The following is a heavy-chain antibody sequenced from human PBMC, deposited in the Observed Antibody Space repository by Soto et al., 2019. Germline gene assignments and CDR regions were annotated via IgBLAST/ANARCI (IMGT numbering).Heavy chain of an antibody. CDR3: ASGPVLRFLEWLPHDYYYGMDV. D-gene: IGHD3-3*01. CDR1: GYTFTSYG. Sequence: ASVKVSCKASGYTFTSYGISWVRQAPGQGLEWMGWISAYNGNTNYAQKLQGRVTMTTDTSTSTAYMELRSLRSDDTAVYYCASGPVLRFLEWLPHDYYYGMDVWGQGTTVTVS. V-gene: IGHV1-18*04. J-gene: IGHJ6*02. CDR2: ISAYNGNT.